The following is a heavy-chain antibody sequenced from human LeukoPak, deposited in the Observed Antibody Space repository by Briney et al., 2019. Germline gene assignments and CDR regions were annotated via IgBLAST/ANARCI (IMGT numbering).Heavy chain of an antibody. V-gene: IGHV4-39*02. D-gene: IGHD3-22*01. CDR3: ARTSSGPNWFDP. J-gene: IGHJ5*02. CDR1: GVSIRGSSYY. CDR2: IHYSGTT. Sequence: PSETLSLTCNVSGVSIRGSSYYWGLIRQPPGKGLQWIGSIHYSGTTYYNPSLKSRVTISVDTSKNHFSLQLSSVSAADTAVYYCARTSSGPNWFDPWGQGTLVTVSS.